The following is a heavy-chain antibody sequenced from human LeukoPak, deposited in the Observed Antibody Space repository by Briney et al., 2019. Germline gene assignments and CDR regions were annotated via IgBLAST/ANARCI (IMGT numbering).Heavy chain of an antibody. D-gene: IGHD3-10*01. CDR2: FYPKEGEP. Sequence: EAALKVSRKESGDTLTELSLHAVPQAPGKGLEWMGGFYPKEGEPVYAQNFQGRLTLTEDTSSGTAYMELNSLRSEDRAVYYCTTREIVVEPAQTSMVRGVLWRSDFWGHGTLVTVSS. CDR3: TTREIVVEPAQTSMVRGVLWRSDF. J-gene: IGHJ4*01. CDR1: GDTLTELS. V-gene: IGHV1-24*01.